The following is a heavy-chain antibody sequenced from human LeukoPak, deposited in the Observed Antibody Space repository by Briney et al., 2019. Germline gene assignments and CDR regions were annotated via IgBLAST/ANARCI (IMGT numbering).Heavy chain of an antibody. V-gene: IGHV1-8*02. CDR3: ARGAYVILTGYYNGKAFDI. CDR1: GGTFSSYA. D-gene: IGHD3-9*01. J-gene: IGHJ3*02. Sequence: ASVKVSCKASGGTFSSYAINWERQATGQGLEWMGWMNPNSGNTGYAQKFQGRVTMTRNTSISTACMELSSLRSEDTAVYYCARGAYVILTGYYNGKAFDIWGQGTMVTVSS. CDR2: MNPNSGNT.